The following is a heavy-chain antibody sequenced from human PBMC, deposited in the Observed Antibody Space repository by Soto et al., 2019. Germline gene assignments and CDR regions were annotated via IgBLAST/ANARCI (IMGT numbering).Heavy chain of an antibody. V-gene: IGHV3-30*18. CDR2: MSNDGSHT. Sequence: QVQLVESGGGVVQPGRSLRLSCAASGFTFSSNGMHWVRQAPGKGLEWVAVMSNDGSHTSYAVSAKGRFTISRDNSKNTLYLQMNSRRADDSGIYYCTKGCSSSSNCYIIDYWGQGALVTVSS. CDR1: GFTFSSNG. J-gene: IGHJ4*02. CDR3: TKGCSSSSNCYIIDY. D-gene: IGHD2-15*01.